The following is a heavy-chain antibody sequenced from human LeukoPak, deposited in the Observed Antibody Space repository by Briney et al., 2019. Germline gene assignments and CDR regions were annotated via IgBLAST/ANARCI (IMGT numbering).Heavy chain of an antibody. CDR1: GFNFHRYT. CDR2: AGWAGGTT. J-gene: IGHJ4*02. V-gene: IGHV3-43*01. CDR3: AKELDTMFFDY. D-gene: IGHD3-10*02. Sequence: GGSLRLSCATSGFNFHRYTIHWVRHAPGKGLEWVSLAGWAGGTTYYSDSVRGRFTISRDSGRNSVYLQMNSLTTDDTAFYFCAKELDTMFFDYWGQGALVTVSS.